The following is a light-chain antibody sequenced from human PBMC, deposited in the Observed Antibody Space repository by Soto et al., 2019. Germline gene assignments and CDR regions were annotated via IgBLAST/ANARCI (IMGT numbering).Light chain of an antibody. J-gene: IGLJ2*01. CDR1: SSDVGGFDF. Sequence: QSVLTQPASVSGSPGQSVTISCTGTSSDVGGFDFVSWYQKHPGKAPKLVIYEVSLRPSGVSDRFSGSKSANTASLTISGLQDEDDSDYYCSSYTNSGNLVFGGGTKLTVL. CDR3: SSYTNSGNLV. V-gene: IGLV2-14*01. CDR2: EVS.